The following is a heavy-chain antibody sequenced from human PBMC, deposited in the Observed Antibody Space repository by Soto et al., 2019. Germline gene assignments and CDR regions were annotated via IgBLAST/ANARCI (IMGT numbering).Heavy chain of an antibody. CDR2: ISGSTSDT. CDR3: VKNTRVPRS. CDR1: EFNFIDND. J-gene: IGHJ4*02. V-gene: IGHV3-11*06. Sequence: LCRASAEFNFIDNDVSRIRQAPGKGLEWLSYISGSTSDTNYADSVKGRFTISRDNSKNSVYLQMNRLRAEDTAVYYCVKNTRVPRSWGQGTLVTGSS. D-gene: IGHD5-18*01.